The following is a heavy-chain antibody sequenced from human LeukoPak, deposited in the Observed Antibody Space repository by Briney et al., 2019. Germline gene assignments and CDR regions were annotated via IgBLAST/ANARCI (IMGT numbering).Heavy chain of an antibody. CDR3: ARVSVVRGVIVFDY. D-gene: IGHD3-10*01. J-gene: IGHJ4*02. V-gene: IGHV4-59*01. CDR1: GGSISSYY. Sequence: KPSETPSLTCTVSGGSISSYYWSWIRQPPGKGLEWIGYIYYSGSTNYNPSLKSRVTISVDTSKNQFSLKLSSVTAADTAVYYCARVSVVRGVIVFDYWGQGTLVTVSS. CDR2: IYYSGST.